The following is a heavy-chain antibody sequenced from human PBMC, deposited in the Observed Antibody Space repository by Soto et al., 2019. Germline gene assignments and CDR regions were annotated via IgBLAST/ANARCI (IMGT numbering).Heavy chain of an antibody. J-gene: IGHJ4*02. CDR3: ARMAAYYDSSGYYYYSGVAH. CDR1: GGTFSSYA. Sequence: GASVKVSCKASGGTFSSYAISWVRQAPGQGLEWMGGIIPIFGTANYAQKFQGRVTITADESTSTAYMELSSLRSEATAVYYCARMAAYYDSSGYYYYSGVAHWGQGTLVTVSS. V-gene: IGHV1-69*13. D-gene: IGHD3-22*01. CDR2: IIPIFGTA.